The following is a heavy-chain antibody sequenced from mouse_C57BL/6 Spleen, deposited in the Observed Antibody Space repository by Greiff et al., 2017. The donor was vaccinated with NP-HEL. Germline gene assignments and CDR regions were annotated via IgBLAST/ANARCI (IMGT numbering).Heavy chain of an antibody. J-gene: IGHJ4*01. V-gene: IGHV5-17*01. CDR3: ARINWDWAMDY. Sequence: EVKLVESGGGLVKPGGSLKLSCAASGFTFSDYGMHWVRQAPEKGLEWVAYISSGSSTIYYADTVKGRFTISRDNAKNTLFLQMTSLRSEDTAMYYCARINWDWAMDYWGQGTSVTVSS. CDR1: GFTFSDYG. CDR2: ISSGSSTI. D-gene: IGHD4-1*01.